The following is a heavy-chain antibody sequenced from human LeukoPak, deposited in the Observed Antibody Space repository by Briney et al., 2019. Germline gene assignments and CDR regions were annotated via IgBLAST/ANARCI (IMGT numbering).Heavy chain of an antibody. D-gene: IGHD3-10*01. CDR1: GFTFSSYW. CDR3: ARGRGGNYFDY. Sequence: PGGSLRLSCAASGFTFSSYWMSWVRQAPGKGLEWVAVISYDGSNKYYADSVKGRFTISRDNSKNTLYLQMNSLRAEDTAVYYCARGRGGNYFDYWGQGTLVTVSS. CDR2: ISYDGSNK. J-gene: IGHJ4*02. V-gene: IGHV3-30*03.